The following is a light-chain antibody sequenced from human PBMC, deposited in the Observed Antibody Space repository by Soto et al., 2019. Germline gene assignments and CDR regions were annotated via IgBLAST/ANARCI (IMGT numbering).Light chain of an antibody. Sequence: QAVVTQEPSLTVSPGGTVTLTCGSSTGAVTSGHYPYWFQQKPGQAPRTLIYDTPNKHSWTPARFSGSLLGGKAALTLSGAQPEDEADYYCLLSYSGARVFGGGTKLTVL. CDR1: TGAVTSGHY. V-gene: IGLV7-46*01. J-gene: IGLJ2*01. CDR3: LLSYSGARV. CDR2: DTP.